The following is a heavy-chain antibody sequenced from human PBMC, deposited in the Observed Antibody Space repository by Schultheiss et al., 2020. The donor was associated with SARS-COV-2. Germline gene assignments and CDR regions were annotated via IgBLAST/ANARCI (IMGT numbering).Heavy chain of an antibody. CDR3: ARDPLGRDGYDSLDF. J-gene: IGHJ4*02. Sequence: GGSLRLSCITSGFSFSSYSMNWVRQAPGKGLEWVSYISSSGGSTHYADSVMGRFTISKDNAKNSLYLQMDSLRDEDTAVYYCARDPLGRDGYDSLDFWGQGALVPGSS. V-gene: IGHV3-48*02. CDR2: ISSSGGST. CDR1: GFSFSSYS. D-gene: IGHD5-24*01.